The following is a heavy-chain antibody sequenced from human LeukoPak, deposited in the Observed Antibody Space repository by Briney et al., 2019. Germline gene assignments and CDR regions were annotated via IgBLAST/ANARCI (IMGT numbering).Heavy chain of an antibody. Sequence: ASVKVSCKASGYTFTSYYMHWVRQAPGQGLEWMGGIIPIFGTANYAQKFQGRVTITADESTSTAYMELSSLRSEDTAVYYCARDGSVITMRNWGQGTLVTVSS. V-gene: IGHV1-69*13. CDR2: IIPIFGTA. D-gene: IGHD3-22*01. CDR1: GYTFTSYY. CDR3: ARDGSVITMRN. J-gene: IGHJ4*02.